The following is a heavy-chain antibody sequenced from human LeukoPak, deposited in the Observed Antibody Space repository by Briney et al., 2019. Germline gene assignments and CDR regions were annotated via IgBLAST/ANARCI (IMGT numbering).Heavy chain of an antibody. D-gene: IGHD2-21*01. CDR3: ARDSSVFQFDY. CDR2: INSDGSST. CDR1: GFTFSSYW. V-gene: IGHV3-74*01. J-gene: IGHJ4*02. Sequence: GGSQRLSCAASGFTFSSYWMHWVRQAPGKGLVWVSRINSDGSSTSYADSVKGRFTISRDNAKNTLYLQMNSLRAEDTAVCYCARDSSVFQFDYWGQGTLVTVSS.